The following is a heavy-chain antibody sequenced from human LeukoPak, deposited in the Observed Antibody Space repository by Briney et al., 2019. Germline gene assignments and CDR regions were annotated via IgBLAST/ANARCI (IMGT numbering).Heavy chain of an antibody. Sequence: PSETLSLTCTVSGGSIISYYWSWIRQPPGKGLEWIGYIYYSGSTNYNPSLKSRVTISVDTSKNQFSLKLSSVTAADTAVYYCARDGDYGAYYFDYSGQGTLVTVSS. CDR2: IYYSGST. CDR3: ARDGDYGAYYFDY. J-gene: IGHJ4*02. CDR1: GGSIISYY. V-gene: IGHV4-59*01. D-gene: IGHD4-17*01.